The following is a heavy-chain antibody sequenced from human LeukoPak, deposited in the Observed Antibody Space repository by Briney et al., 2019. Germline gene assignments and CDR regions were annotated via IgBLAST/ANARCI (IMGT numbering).Heavy chain of an antibody. CDR1: GFTFSSYA. D-gene: IGHD6-13*01. CDR3: ARVKIAAAGTRPYYYGMDV. Sequence: PGGSLRLSCAVSGFTFSSYAMHWVRQAPGKGLEWVAVISYDGSNKYYADSVKGRFTISRDNSKNTLYLQMNSLRAENTAVYYCARVKIAAAGTRPYYYGMDVWGQGTTVTVSS. J-gene: IGHJ6*02. CDR2: ISYDGSNK. V-gene: IGHV3-30-3*01.